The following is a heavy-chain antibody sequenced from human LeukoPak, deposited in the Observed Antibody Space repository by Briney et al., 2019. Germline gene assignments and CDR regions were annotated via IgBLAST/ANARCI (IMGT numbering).Heavy chain of an antibody. CDR1: GGXMRSYY. Sequence: SETLSLTCTVSGGXMRSYYWSWIRQPAGKGLEWTGYIYYSGSTYYSPSLKSRVTISVDTSKNQFSLKLTSVTAADTAMYYCARHYIAAGGGDAFDIWGQGTMVTVSS. CDR2: IYYSGST. CDR3: ARHYIAAGGGDAFDI. V-gene: IGHV4-59*08. D-gene: IGHD6-13*01. J-gene: IGHJ3*02.